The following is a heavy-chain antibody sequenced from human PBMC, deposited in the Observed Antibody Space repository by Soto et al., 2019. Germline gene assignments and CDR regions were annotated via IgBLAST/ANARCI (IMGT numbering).Heavy chain of an antibody. J-gene: IGHJ3*02. Sequence: QVQLVESGGGVVQPGRSLRLSCAASGFTFSSYGMHWVRQAPGKGLEWVAVISYDGSNKYYADSVKGRFTISRDNSKNTLYLQMNSLRAEDTAVYYCAKDRAGWSLPDAFDIWGQGPMVTASS. CDR1: GFTFSSYG. V-gene: IGHV3-30*18. D-gene: IGHD2-15*01. CDR2: ISYDGSNK. CDR3: AKDRAGWSLPDAFDI.